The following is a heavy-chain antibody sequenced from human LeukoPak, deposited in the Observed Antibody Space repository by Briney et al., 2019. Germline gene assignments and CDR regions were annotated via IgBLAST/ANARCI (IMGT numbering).Heavy chain of an antibody. Sequence: PGGSLRLSCAASGFTFSNAWMSWVRQAPGKGLEWVGRIKSKTDGGTTDYAAPVKGRFTISRDDSKNTLYLQMNSLKTEDTAVYYCTTGFSYYDSSGYPNYYYYYMDVWGKGTTVTVSS. CDR2: IKSKTDGGTT. D-gene: IGHD3-22*01. CDR3: TTGFSYYDSSGYPNYYYYYMDV. CDR1: GFTFSNAW. V-gene: IGHV3-15*01. J-gene: IGHJ6*03.